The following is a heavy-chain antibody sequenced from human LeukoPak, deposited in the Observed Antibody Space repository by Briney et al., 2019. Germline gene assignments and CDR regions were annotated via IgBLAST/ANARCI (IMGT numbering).Heavy chain of an antibody. J-gene: IGHJ4*02. Sequence: PGGSLRLSRAASGFTVTNSAIAWVRQAPGKGLEWVAAIGGDADGTTYPDRVRGRFFLSRDSSKNTLYLQMNVLTVEDTAVYHCVHPTGEGWFYFPYWGQGTPVTVSS. V-gene: IGHV3-23*01. CDR3: VHPTGEGWFYFPY. CDR2: IGGDADGT. CDR1: GFTVTNSA. D-gene: IGHD7-27*01.